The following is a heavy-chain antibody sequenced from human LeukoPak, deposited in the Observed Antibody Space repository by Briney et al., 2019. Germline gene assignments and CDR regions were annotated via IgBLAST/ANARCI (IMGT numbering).Heavy chain of an antibody. CDR1: GGSFSGYY. D-gene: IGHD2-2*01. V-gene: IGHV4-34*01. CDR2: INSSGSI. J-gene: IGHJ5*02. Sequence: SETLSLTCAVYGGSFSGYYWSWIRQPPGKGPEWIGEINSSGSINYNPSLKSRVTISVDTSKNQFSLKLSSVTAADTAVYYCAREALIVVVPAATIGRGIDWFDPWGQGALVTVPS. CDR3: AREALIVVVPAATIGRGIDWFDP.